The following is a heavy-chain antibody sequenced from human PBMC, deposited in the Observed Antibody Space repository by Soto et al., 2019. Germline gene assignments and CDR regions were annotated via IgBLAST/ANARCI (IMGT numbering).Heavy chain of an antibody. Sequence: QVQLQQWGAGLLKPSETLSLTCAVYGGSFSNYYWTWIRQPPGKGLAWIGEINHSGSTNYNPSLKSRVTISGDTSKNQFSLKLTSLTAADTAVYFCARGVRTATLTDWFDPWGQGTLVTVSS. CDR3: ARGVRTATLTDWFDP. V-gene: IGHV4-34*01. J-gene: IGHJ5*02. CDR1: GGSFSNYY. CDR2: INHSGST. D-gene: IGHD3-10*01.